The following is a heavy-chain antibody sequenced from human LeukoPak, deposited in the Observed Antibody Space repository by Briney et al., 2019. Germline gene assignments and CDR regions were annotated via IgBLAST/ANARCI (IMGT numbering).Heavy chain of an antibody. CDR1: GGSISSYY. Sequence: SETLSLTCTVSGGSISSYYWSWIRQPPGKGLEWIGYIYYSGSTNYNPSLKSRVTISVETSKNEFSLKLRSVTAADTAVYYCAKRWFLDYWGQGTLVTVSS. CDR2: IYYSGST. V-gene: IGHV4-59*01. D-gene: IGHD4-23*01. CDR3: AKRWFLDY. J-gene: IGHJ4*02.